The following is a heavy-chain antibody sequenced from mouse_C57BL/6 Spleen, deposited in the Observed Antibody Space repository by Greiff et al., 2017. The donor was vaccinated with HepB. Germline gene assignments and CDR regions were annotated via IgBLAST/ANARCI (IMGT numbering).Heavy chain of an antibody. D-gene: IGHD2-1*01. Sequence: EVQGVESGPELVKPGASVKISCKASGYSFTDYNMNWVKQSNGKSLEWIGVINPNYGTTSYNQKFKGKATLTVDQSSSTAYMQLNSLTSEDSAVYYCARWKDYGNYYAMDYWGQGTSVTVSS. CDR3: ARWKDYGNYYAMDY. CDR2: INPNYGTT. V-gene: IGHV1-39*01. J-gene: IGHJ4*01. CDR1: GYSFTDYN.